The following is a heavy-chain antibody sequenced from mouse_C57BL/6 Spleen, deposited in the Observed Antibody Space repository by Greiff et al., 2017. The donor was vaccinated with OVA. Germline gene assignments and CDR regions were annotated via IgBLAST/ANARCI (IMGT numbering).Heavy chain of an antibody. D-gene: IGHD2-3*01. V-gene: IGHV1-26*01. CDR3: ARYDGYYPAWFAY. CDR1: GYTFTDYY. CDR2: INPNNGGT. Sequence: EVQLQQSGPELVKPGASVKISCKASGYTFTDYYMNWVKRSHGKSLEWIGDINPNNGGTSYNQKFKGKATLTVDKSSSTAYMELRSLTSEDSAVYYCARYDGYYPAWFAYWGQGTLVTVSA. J-gene: IGHJ3*01.